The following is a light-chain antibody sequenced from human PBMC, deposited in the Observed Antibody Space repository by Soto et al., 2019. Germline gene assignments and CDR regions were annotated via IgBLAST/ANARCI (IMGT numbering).Light chain of an antibody. V-gene: IGLV2-14*01. J-gene: IGLJ1*01. CDR2: EVS. Sequence: QSVLTQPASVSGSPGQSITISCTGTSSDVGAYDYVSWYQHHPGKAPKLLIYEVSNRPSGVSSRFSGSKSGNTASLTISGLQAEDEADYFCSSYTTSYFYVFGPGTKLTVL. CDR3: SSYTTSYFYV. CDR1: SSDVGAYDY.